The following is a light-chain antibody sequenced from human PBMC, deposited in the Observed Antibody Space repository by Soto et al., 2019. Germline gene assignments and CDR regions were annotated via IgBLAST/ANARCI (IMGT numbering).Light chain of an antibody. CDR1: QSVRSN. Sequence: EIVMTQSPAALSVSPGERATLSCRASQSVRSNLAWYQQKPGQAPRLLIYSASTRATGIPARFSGSGSGTEFTLTISSLQSEDFAVYYCQQYGSSLTFGGGTKVEIK. V-gene: IGKV3-15*01. CDR3: QQYGSSLT. J-gene: IGKJ4*01. CDR2: SAS.